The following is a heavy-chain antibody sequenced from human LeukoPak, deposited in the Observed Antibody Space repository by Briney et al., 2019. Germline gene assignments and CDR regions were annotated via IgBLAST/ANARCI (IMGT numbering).Heavy chain of an antibody. D-gene: IGHD6-13*01. V-gene: IGHV4-31*03. J-gene: IGHJ5*02. Sequence: SQTLSLTCTVSGGSISSGGYYWSWIRQHPGKGLEWIGYIYYSGSTYYNPSLKSRVTISVDTSKNQFSLKLSSVTAADTAVYYCARNLGIPAAGTPNWFDPWGQGTLVTVSS. CDR3: ARNLGIPAAGTPNWFDP. CDR2: IYYSGST. CDR1: GGSISSGGYY.